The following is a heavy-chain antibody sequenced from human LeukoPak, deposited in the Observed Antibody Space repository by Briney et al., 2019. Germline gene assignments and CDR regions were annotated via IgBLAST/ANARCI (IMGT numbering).Heavy chain of an antibody. Sequence: GGSLRLSCAASGFTFSSYSMNWVRQAPGKGLEWVSDISSSSSIIYYADSVKGRFTISRDNAKNSLYLQMNSLRAEDTAVYYCARGEGELPLDWGQGTLVTVSS. J-gene: IGHJ4*02. CDR1: GFTFSSYS. CDR2: ISSSSSII. D-gene: IGHD1-26*01. CDR3: ARGEGELPLD. V-gene: IGHV3-21*05.